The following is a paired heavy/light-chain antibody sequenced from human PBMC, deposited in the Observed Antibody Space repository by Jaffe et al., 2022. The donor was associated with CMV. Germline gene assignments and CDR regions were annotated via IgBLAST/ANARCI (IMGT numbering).Light chain of an antibody. J-gene: IGKJ5*01. Sequence: DIQLTQSPSTLSASVGDRVIITCRASQSISTWLAWYQQKPGQVPKLLIYKASSLKSGVPSRFSGSGSGTEFTLTISSLQPDDFATYYCQQYNNFPSRFGQGTRLEIK. CDR3: QQYNNFPSR. CDR1: QSISTW. CDR2: KAS. V-gene: IGKV1-5*03.
Heavy chain of an antibody. J-gene: IGHJ4*02. CDR3: VKEGGLGNSSYEAYFDY. CDR2: ISYAATQK. V-gene: IGHV3-30*18. Sequence: QVQLVESGGGVVQPGRSLRLSCAASGFTFSNYGMQWVRQAPGKGLEWVAVISYAATQKYYADSVKGRFTISRDNSKDTLYLQMNSLRAEDTAVYYCVKEGGLGNSSYEAYFDYWGQGTLVTVRS. D-gene: IGHD2-15*01. CDR1: GFTFSNYG.